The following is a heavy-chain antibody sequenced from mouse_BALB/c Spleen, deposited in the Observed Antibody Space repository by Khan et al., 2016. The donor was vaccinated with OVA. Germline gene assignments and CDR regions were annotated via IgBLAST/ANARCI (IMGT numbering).Heavy chain of an antibody. J-gene: IGHJ3*01. CDR2: ISPSSGYT. D-gene: IGHD2-14*01. CDR1: GYTFTSYT. CDR3: ARGGAYYRSDGWFAY. Sequence: QVQLKESGAELARPGASVKMSCKASGYTFTSYTMHWVKQRPGQGLEWIGYISPSSGYTNYNQKFKDKATLTADKSSSTAYMQLSSLTSEDSAVYYCARGGAYYRSDGWFAYWGQGTLVTVSA. V-gene: IGHV1-4*01.